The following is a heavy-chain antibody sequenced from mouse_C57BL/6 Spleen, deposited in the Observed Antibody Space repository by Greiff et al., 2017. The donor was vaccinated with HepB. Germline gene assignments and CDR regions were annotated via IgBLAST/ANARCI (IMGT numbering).Heavy chain of an antibody. D-gene: IGHD2-1*01. Sequence: VQLQQSGAELVKPGASVKLSCKASGYTFTSYWMQWVKQRPGQGLEWIGEIDPSDSYTNSHQKFKGKATLTVDTSSSTADMQLSSLTSEDAAVYYVARREYDGNYRDYWGQGTTLTVAS. CDR1: GYTFTSYW. J-gene: IGHJ2*01. CDR3: ARREYDGNYRDY. V-gene: IGHV1-50*01. CDR2: IDPSDSYT.